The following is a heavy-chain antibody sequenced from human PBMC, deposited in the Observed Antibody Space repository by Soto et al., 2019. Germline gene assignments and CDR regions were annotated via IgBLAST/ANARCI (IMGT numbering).Heavy chain of an antibody. D-gene: IGHD3-22*01. CDR2: IYHSGKT. V-gene: IGHV4-38-2*02. CDR1: GYSISSGYY. CDR3: ARDKRVTMIGGWFDP. Sequence: SETLSLTCVVSGYSISSGYYWAWVRQPPGKELEWIGSIYHSGKTYYKPSLRSRVTVSVNTSKNQFSMKLISVTAADTAVYYCARDKRVTMIGGWFDPWGQGTLVTVSS. J-gene: IGHJ5*02.